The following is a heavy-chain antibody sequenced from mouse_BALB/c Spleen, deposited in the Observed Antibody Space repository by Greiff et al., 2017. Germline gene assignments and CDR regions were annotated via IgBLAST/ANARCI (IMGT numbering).Heavy chain of an antibody. V-gene: IGHV5-17*02. Sequence: EVQVVESGGGLVQPGGSRKLSCAASGFTFSSFGMHWVRQAPEKGLEWVAYISSGSSTIYYADKVKGRFTISRDNPKNTLFLQMTSLRSEDTAMYYCARESPYGNSPFAYWGQGTLVTVSA. J-gene: IGHJ3*01. CDR1: GFTFSSFG. CDR2: ISSGSSTI. D-gene: IGHD2-10*02. CDR3: ARESPYGNSPFAY.